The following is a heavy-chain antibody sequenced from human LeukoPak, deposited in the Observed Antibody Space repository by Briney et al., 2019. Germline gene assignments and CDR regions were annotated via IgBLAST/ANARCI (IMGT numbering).Heavy chain of an antibody. D-gene: IGHD5-12*01. CDR1: VGSFRGYY. V-gene: IGHV4-34*01. Sequence: SETLSLTCAVCVGSFRGYYWRWIRQPPGKGLEWIGEINHNGSTNYNPSLLSRVTISVNKSKTQISLKLRSVAAADTAVYYCARGGNSGYDLMFSLYYFDYWGQGTLVTVSS. CDR2: INHNGST. J-gene: IGHJ4*02. CDR3: ARGGNSGYDLMFSLYYFDY.